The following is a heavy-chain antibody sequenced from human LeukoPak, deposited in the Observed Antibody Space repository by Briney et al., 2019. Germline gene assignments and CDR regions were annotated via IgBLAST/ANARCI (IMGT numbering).Heavy chain of an antibody. Sequence: GGSLRLSCAASGFTFSSYWMSWVRQAPGKGLEWVANIKQDGSEKYYVDSVKGRFTISRDNAKNSLYVQMNSLRAEDTAVYYCAREVGYCSGGSCSGYYYGMDVWGQGTTVTVSS. CDR1: GFTFSSYW. CDR3: AREVGYCSGGSCSGYYYGMDV. D-gene: IGHD2-15*01. J-gene: IGHJ6*02. CDR2: IKQDGSEK. V-gene: IGHV3-7*01.